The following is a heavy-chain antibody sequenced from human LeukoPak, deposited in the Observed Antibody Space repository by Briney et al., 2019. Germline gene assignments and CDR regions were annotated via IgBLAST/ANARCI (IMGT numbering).Heavy chain of an antibody. J-gene: IGHJ4*02. CDR1: GFTLSSYA. D-gene: IGHD2-2*02. V-gene: IGHV3-23*01. CDR2: IGVSGTGT. Sequence: GGSLRLSCAASGFTLSSYAMSWVRQAPGKGLEWVPAIGVSGTGTYYADSVKGRFTISRDNSKSTHFLQMNSLRAEDTAVYYCAAYNCSSTKCYTGGFDHWGQGTLLTVSS. CDR3: AAYNCSSTKCYTGGFDH.